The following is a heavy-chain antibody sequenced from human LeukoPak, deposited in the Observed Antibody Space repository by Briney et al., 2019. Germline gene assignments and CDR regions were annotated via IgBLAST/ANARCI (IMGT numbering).Heavy chain of an antibody. CDR1: GGSISSYY. CDR2: IYYSGST. V-gene: IGHV4-39*07. D-gene: IGHD5-18*01. Sequence: SETLSLTCTVSGGSISSYYWSWIRQPPGKGLEWIGSIYYSGSTYYNPSLKSRVTISVDTSKNQFSLKLSSVTAADTAVYYCAMKGGYSYGYSLGYYYYYMDVWGKGTTVTVSS. CDR3: AMKGGYSYGYSLGYYYYYMDV. J-gene: IGHJ6*03.